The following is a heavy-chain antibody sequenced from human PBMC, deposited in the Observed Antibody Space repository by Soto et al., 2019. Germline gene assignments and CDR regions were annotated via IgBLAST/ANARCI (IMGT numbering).Heavy chain of an antibody. Sequence: GGSLRLSCTASGFSLSSYTMNWVRQAPGKGLQWVASITNRGTHTYSADSVKGRFTISRDNDKNSLYLQMNNLRAEDTATYYCARAHEVAWFDSWGLGTLVTVSS. J-gene: IGHJ5*01. CDR3: ARAHEVAWFDS. CDR2: ITNRGTHT. CDR1: GFSLSSYT. D-gene: IGHD2-15*01. V-gene: IGHV3-21*06.